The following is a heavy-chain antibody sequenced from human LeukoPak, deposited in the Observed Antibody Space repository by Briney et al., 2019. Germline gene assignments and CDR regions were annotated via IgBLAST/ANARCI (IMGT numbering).Heavy chain of an antibody. V-gene: IGHV3-7*01. CDR1: GFTFSSYW. J-gene: IGHJ6*02. CDR2: IKQDGSEK. D-gene: IGHD4-17*01. Sequence: PGGSLRLSCAASGFTFSSYWMSWVRQAPGKGLEWVANIKQDGSEKYYVDSVKGRFTISRDNAKNSLYLQMNSLRAEDTAVYYCARVGSGDYGAYYYYGMDVWGQGTTVTVSS. CDR3: ARVGSGDYGAYYYYGMDV.